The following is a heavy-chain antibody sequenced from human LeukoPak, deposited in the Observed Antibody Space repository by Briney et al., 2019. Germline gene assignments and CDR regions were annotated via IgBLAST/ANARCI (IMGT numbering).Heavy chain of an antibody. CDR3: GRAYQPLGGLSFPDQ. D-gene: IGHD3-16*02. V-gene: IGHV7-4-1*02. CDR2: INPNTGNP. Sequence: ASVKVSCKASGYTFTSYAMNWVRQAPGQGLEWMGWINPNTGNPAYAQGFTGRFVFSLDTSVSTTYLQISSLKAEDTAVYYCGRAYQPLGGLSFPDQWGQGTLVTVSS. J-gene: IGHJ5*02. CDR1: GYTFTSYA.